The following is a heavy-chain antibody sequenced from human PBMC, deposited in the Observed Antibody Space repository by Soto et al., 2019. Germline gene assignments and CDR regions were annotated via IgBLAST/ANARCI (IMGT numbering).Heavy chain of an antibody. CDR1: GYSFTSYW. J-gene: IGHJ3*02. CDR3: ARSDLDAFDI. CDR2: IYPGDSDT. Sequence: GESLKISCKGSGYSFTSYWNGWVRQMPGKGPEWMGIIYPGDSDTRYSPSFQGQVTTSADKSISTAYLQWSSLKASDTAMYYCARSDLDAFDIWGQGTMVTVSS. V-gene: IGHV5-51*01.